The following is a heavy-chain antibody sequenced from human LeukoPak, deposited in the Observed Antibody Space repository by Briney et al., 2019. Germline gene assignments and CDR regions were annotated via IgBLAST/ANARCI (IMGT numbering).Heavy chain of an antibody. CDR2: FDPEDGET. CDR1: GYTLTELS. CDR3: ATVTWDSYFDWPDVFDY. V-gene: IGHV1-24*01. D-gene: IGHD3-9*01. J-gene: IGHJ4*02. Sequence: ASVKVSCKVSGYTLTELSMHWVRQAPGKGLEWMGGFDPEDGETIYAQKFQGRVTMTEDTSTDTAYMELSSLRSEDTAVYYCATVTWDSYFDWPDVFDYWGQGTLVTVSS.